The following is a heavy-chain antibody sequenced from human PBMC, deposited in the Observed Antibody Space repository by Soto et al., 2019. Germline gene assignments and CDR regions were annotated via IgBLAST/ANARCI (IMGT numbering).Heavy chain of an antibody. CDR2: INHSGST. Sequence: SETLSLTCAVYGGSFSGYYWSWIRQPPGKGLEWIGEINHSGSTNYNPSLKSRVTISVDTSKNQFSLKLSSVTAADTAVYYCARGGGVLRFLEWLSDAFDIWGQGTPVTVSS. CDR3: ARGGGVLRFLEWLSDAFDI. V-gene: IGHV4-34*01. D-gene: IGHD3-3*01. CDR1: GGSFSGYY. J-gene: IGHJ3*02.